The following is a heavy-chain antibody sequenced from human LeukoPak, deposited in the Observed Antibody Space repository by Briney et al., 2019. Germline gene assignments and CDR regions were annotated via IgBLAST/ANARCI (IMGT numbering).Heavy chain of an antibody. CDR2: ISWNSGSI. D-gene: IGHD3-22*01. CDR1: GFTFDDYA. V-gene: IGHV3-9*03. Sequence: GGSLRLSCAAPGFTFDDYAMHWVRQAPGKGLEWVSGISWNSGSIGYADSVKGRFTISRDNAKNSLYLQMNSLRAEDMALYYCAKDTGDSSGVDYWGQGTLVTVSS. CDR3: AKDTGDSSGVDY. J-gene: IGHJ4*02.